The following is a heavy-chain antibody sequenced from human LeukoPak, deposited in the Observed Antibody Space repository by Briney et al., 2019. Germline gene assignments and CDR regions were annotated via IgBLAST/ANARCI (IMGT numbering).Heavy chain of an antibody. CDR2: IWYDGSNK. CDR1: GFTFSSYG. Sequence: GGSLRLSCAASGFTFSSYGLHWVRQAPGKGLEWVAVIWYDGSNKYYADSVKGRFTISRDNSKNTLYLQMNSLRAEDTAVYYCARQGWGGNYFDYWGQGTLVTVSS. J-gene: IGHJ4*02. CDR3: ARQGWGGNYFDY. V-gene: IGHV3-33*01. D-gene: IGHD3-16*01.